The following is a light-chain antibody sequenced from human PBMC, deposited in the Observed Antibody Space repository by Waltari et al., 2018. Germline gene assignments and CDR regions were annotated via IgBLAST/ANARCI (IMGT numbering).Light chain of an antibody. CDR2: EVT. CDR3: SSYAGSTTVV. J-gene: IGLJ2*01. V-gene: IGLV2-14*01. CDR1: SSDVGGYKY. Sequence: QSALTQPASVSGSPRQSITISCTGTSSDVGGYKYVSWYQQHPGKVPKLIIYEVTKRPSGVSHRFSGSKSGNTASLTISGLQPEDEADYYCSSYAGSTTVVFGGGTKVTVL.